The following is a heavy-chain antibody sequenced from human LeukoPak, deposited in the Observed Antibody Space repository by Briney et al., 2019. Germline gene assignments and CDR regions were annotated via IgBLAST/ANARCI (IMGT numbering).Heavy chain of an antibody. Sequence: GGSLRLSCAVSGFTFSSYWMSWVRQAPGKGLEWVANIKQDGSEKHYVDSVKGRFTISRDNAKNSLYLQMNSLRAEDTAVYYCARDHRVAGATGSSDYWGRGTLVTVSS. CDR1: GFTFSSYW. J-gene: IGHJ4*02. D-gene: IGHD1-26*01. CDR3: ARDHRVAGATGSSDY. V-gene: IGHV3-7*01. CDR2: IKQDGSEK.